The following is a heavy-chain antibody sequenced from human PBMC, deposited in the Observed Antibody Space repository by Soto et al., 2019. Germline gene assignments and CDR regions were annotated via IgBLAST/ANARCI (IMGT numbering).Heavy chain of an antibody. Sequence: QLQLQESGPGLVKPSETLSLTCSVSGGSISSTGYYWAWIRQPPGKGLERIGSIYHSGSTYYNPSLKSRVTMPVDTPRNQFSLKLNSVTAADPAIYYCARTANTVLPNWYFDLWGRGTLVTVS. V-gene: IGHV4-39*01. CDR2: IYHSGST. D-gene: IGHD2-15*01. J-gene: IGHJ2*01. CDR3: ARTANTVLPNWYFDL. CDR1: GGSISSTGYY.